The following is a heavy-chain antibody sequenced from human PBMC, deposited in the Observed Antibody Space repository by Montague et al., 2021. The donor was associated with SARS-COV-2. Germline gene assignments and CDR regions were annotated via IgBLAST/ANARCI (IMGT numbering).Heavy chain of an antibody. V-gene: IGHV4-61*09. Sequence: TLSLTCSVSGASIGRSNYYWAWIRQPPGKGLEWIGHISSAGSSSYNPSLTSRVTIILDTSKQQFSLELTSVTAADTAVSYCARDRRGMAMAGRGYDYDGMDVWGQGTTVTVSS. CDR3: ARDRRGMAMAGRGYDYDGMDV. CDR1: GASIGRSNYY. D-gene: IGHD6-19*01. J-gene: IGHJ6*02. CDR2: ISSAGSS.